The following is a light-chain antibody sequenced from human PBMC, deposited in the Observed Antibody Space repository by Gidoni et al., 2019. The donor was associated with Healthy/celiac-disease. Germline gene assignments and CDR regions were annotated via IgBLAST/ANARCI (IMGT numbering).Light chain of an antibody. J-gene: IGKJ3*01. CDR3: QQYDNLPFT. Sequence: IQMTQYPSSLSASVGDRVTITCQSSQDISNYLNWYQQKPGKAPKLLIYDASNLETGVPSRFSGSGSGTDFTFPISGLQPENIATYYCQQYDNLPFTFGPGTKVDIK. V-gene: IGKV1-33*01. CDR2: DAS. CDR1: QDISNY.